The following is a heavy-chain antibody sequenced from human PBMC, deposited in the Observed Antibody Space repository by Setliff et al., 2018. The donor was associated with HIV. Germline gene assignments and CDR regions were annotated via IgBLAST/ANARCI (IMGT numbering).Heavy chain of an antibody. Sequence: SETLSLTCTVSGGSISSYYWSWIRQSPGKGLEWIGYIYYGGSTNYNPSLKSRVSTSVATSKNQFSLKLSSVTAADTAVYYCARGAYGSGSLYYMDVWGKGTTVTVSS. CDR1: GGSISSYY. CDR3: ARGAYGSGSLYYMDV. J-gene: IGHJ6*03. CDR2: IYYGGST. V-gene: IGHV4-59*08. D-gene: IGHD3-10*01.